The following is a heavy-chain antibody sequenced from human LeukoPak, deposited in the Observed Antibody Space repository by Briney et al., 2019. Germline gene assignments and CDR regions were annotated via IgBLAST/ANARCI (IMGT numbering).Heavy chain of an antibody. CDR1: GYSISSGYY. J-gene: IGHJ4*02. D-gene: IGHD3-3*01. CDR3: ARAAYDFWSGYYFDY. CDR2: IYTSGST. V-gene: IGHV4-61*02. Sequence: SETLSLTCTVSGYSISSGYYWSWIRQPAGKGLEWIGRIYTSGSTNYNPSLKSRVTISVDTSKNQFSLKLSSVTAADTAVYYCARAAYDFWSGYYFDYWGQGTLVTVSS.